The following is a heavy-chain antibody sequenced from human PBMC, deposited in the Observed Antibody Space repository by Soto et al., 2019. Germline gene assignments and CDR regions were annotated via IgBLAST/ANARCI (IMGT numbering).Heavy chain of an antibody. Sequence: QVQLVQSAGEVKEPGASLKVACKASGYSFSTYGISWVRQAPGQGLEWLGWISTSNGYTNYAQKFQVRVSMTTYTTANTACMEVRSLRSYDTAFYFCARDRSFALLEWSPADSYGMDVWGQGTSCTVS. CDR3: ARDRSFALLEWSPADSYGMDV. J-gene: IGHJ6*02. CDR1: GYSFSTYG. V-gene: IGHV1-18*01. CDR2: ISTSNGYT. D-gene: IGHD3-3*01.